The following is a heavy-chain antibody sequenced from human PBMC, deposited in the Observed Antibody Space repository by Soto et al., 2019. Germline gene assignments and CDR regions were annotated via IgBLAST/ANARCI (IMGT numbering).Heavy chain of an antibody. CDR3: ARDRAGDNYDFWSGTGGAFDI. CDR1: CGSISSGDYY. J-gene: IGHJ3*02. D-gene: IGHD3-3*01. Sequence: PSETLSLTCTVSCGSISSGDYYWSWIRQPPGKGLEWIGYIYYSGSTYYNPSLKSRVTISVDTSKNQFSLKLSSVTAADTAAYYCARDRAGDNYDFWSGTGGAFDIWGQGTMVTVSS. V-gene: IGHV4-30-4*01. CDR2: IYYSGST.